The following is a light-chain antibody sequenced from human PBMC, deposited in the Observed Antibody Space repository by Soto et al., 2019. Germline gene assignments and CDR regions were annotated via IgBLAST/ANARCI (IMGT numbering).Light chain of an antibody. J-gene: IGKJ5*01. CDR2: AAS. Sequence: DIQLTQSPSFLSASVGDRVTITCRASQGISSYLAWYQQKPGKAPKVLIYAASTLQSGVPSRFSGSGSGTDFTLTITSPQPEDFATYYCQQSFNTPINFGQGTRLEIK. CDR3: QQSFNTPIN. V-gene: IGKV1-39*01. CDR1: QGISSY.